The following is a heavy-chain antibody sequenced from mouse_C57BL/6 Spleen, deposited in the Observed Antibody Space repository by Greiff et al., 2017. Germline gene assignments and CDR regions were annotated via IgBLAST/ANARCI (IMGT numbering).Heavy chain of an antibody. J-gene: IGHJ2*01. CDR1: GFTFSDYY. CDR2: INYDGSST. V-gene: IGHV5-16*01. D-gene: IGHD2-3*01. CDR3: ARALNGYYGFDY. Sequence: EVKVVESEGGLVQPGSSMKLSCTASGFTFSDYYMAWVRQVPEKGLEWVANINYDGSSTYYLDSLKSRFIISRDNAKNILYLQMSSLKSEDTATYYCARALNGYYGFDYWGQGTTLTVSS.